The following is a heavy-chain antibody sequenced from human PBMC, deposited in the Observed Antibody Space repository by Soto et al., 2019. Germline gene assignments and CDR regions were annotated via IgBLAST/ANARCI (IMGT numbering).Heavy chain of an antibody. J-gene: IGHJ6*02. CDR1: GYTFPSYS. CDR3: ARDTHSYYDFWSGYYGGGYYYYGMDV. Sequence: SEKVSFKASGYTFPSYSMHWVRQAPGQRLEWMGWINAGNGNTNYSQKFQGRVTITRDTSASTAYMELSSLRSEDTAVYYCARDTHSYYDFWSGYYGGGYYYYGMDVWGQGTTVTVSS. V-gene: IGHV1-3*01. D-gene: IGHD3-3*01. CDR2: INAGNGNT.